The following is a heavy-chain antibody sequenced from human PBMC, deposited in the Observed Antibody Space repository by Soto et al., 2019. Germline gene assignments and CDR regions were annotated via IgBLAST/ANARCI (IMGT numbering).Heavy chain of an antibody. CDR3: ARGVGSGSYYNQYNWFDP. D-gene: IGHD3-10*01. CDR2: INVYNGNT. V-gene: IGHV1-18*01. J-gene: IGHJ5*02. Sequence: QVQLVQSGGEVKKPGASVKVSCKASGYTFTNYGISWVRQAPGQGLEWMGWINVYNGNTNYAQKVQGRVTMTTDTSTSTAYMDLSSLRSDHTAVYYCARGVGSGSYYNQYNWFDPWGQGTLVTVSS. CDR1: GYTFTNYG.